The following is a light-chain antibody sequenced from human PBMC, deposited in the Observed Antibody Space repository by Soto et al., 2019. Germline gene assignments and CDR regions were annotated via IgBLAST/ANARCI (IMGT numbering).Light chain of an antibody. Sequence: EIVLTQSPGTLSLSPGERATLSCRASQRVSSSYLAWYQQKPGQAPRLLIYGASSRATGIPDRFSGSGSGTDFTLTISRLEPEDFPVYYCQQYGSSRTFGQGTKVEIK. CDR1: QRVSSSY. V-gene: IGKV3-20*01. CDR3: QQYGSSRT. J-gene: IGKJ1*01. CDR2: GAS.